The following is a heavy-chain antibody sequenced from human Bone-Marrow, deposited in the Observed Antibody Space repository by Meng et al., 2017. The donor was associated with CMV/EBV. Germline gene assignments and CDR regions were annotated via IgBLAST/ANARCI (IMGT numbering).Heavy chain of an antibody. CDR2: IFHNGNT. J-gene: IGHJ4*02. Sequence: GSLRLSCAVSGGSISSSDWWWSWVRQPPGKGLEWIGEIFHNGNTIYSPSLKSRVTISLDKSRNHFSLKLTSVTAEDTAVYYCARTNNILTGPDYWGQGALVTVSS. CDR1: GGSISSSDW. D-gene: IGHD3-9*01. CDR3: ARTNNILTGPDY. V-gene: IGHV4-4*02.